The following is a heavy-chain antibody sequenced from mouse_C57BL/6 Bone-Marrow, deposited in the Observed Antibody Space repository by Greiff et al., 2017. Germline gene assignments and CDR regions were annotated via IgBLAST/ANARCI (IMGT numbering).Heavy chain of an antibody. V-gene: IGHV1-62-2*01. CDR3: ARHEDEDGYYPYAMDY. CDR1: GYTFTEYT. D-gene: IGHD2-3*01. J-gene: IGHJ4*01. Sequence: VQLQQSGAELVKPGASVKLSCKASGYTFTEYTIHWVKQRSGQGLEWIGWFYPGSGSIKYNEKFKDKATLTADKSSSTVYMEPSRLTSEDSAVYFCARHEDEDGYYPYAMDYWGQGTSVTVSS. CDR2: FYPGSGSI.